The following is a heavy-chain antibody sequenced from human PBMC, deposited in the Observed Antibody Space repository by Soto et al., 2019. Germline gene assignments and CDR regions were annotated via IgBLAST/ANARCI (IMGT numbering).Heavy chain of an antibody. CDR3: RRSSRYSTDV. V-gene: IGHV4-39*01. CDR1: GHSISSSSY. Sequence: SETLSLTCTVSGHSISSSSYWGWIRQPPGKGLEWIGSIYSTGNTYYNPSLNSQVTISVDTSKNQFSLNVISVTAADTAVYYCRRSSRYSTDVWGQGTTVT. D-gene: IGHD6-13*01. J-gene: IGHJ6*02. CDR2: IYSTGNT.